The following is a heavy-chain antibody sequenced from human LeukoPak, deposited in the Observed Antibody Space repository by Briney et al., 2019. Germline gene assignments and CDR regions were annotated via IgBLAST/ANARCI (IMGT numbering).Heavy chain of an antibody. CDR3: ATRGTSGEYFQH. J-gene: IGHJ1*01. Sequence: GGSLRLSCAASGFTFSSYAMSWVRQAPGKGLEWVSAISGSGGSTYYADSVKGRFTISRDNSKNTLYLQMNSLRAEDTAVYYCATRGTSGEYFQHWGQGTLVTVSS. D-gene: IGHD3-10*01. CDR1: GFTFSSYA. V-gene: IGHV3-23*01. CDR2: ISGSGGST.